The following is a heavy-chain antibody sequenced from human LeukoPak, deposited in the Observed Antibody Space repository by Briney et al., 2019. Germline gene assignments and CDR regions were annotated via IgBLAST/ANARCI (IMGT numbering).Heavy chain of an antibody. CDR2: IYYSGST. D-gene: IGHD3-10*01. Sequence: SETLSLTCTVSGGSISSYYWSWIRQPPGKGLEWIGYIYYSGSTNYNPSLKSRVTISVDTSKNQFSLKLSSVTAADTAVYYCAREVGRYYGSGSLRYFDYWGQGTLVTVSS. CDR3: AREVGRYYGSGSLRYFDY. J-gene: IGHJ4*02. V-gene: IGHV4-59*01. CDR1: GGSISSYY.